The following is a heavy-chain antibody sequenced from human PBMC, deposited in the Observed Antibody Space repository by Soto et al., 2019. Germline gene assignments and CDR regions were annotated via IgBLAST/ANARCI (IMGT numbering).Heavy chain of an antibody. CDR1: GGTFSSYA. D-gene: IGHD3-22*01. Sequence: QVQLVQSGAEVKKPGSSVKVSCKASGGTFSSYAISWVRQAPGQGLEWMGGIIPIFGTANYAQKFQGRATINADESTSTAYMELSSLRSEDTAVYYCASTAAYYYDRSGYYYAGFDAFDIWGQGTMVTVSS. CDR2: IIPIFGTA. CDR3: ASTAAYYYDRSGYYYAGFDAFDI. J-gene: IGHJ3*02. V-gene: IGHV1-69*01.